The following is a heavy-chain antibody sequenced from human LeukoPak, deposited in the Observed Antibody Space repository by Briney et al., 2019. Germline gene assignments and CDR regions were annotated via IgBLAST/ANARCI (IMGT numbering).Heavy chain of an antibody. CDR2: IYYSGST. Sequence: SETLSLTCTVSGGSISSYYWSWIRQPPGKGLEWIGYIYYSGSTNYNPSLKSRVTISVDTSKNQFSLKLSSVTAADAAVYYCARYYYDSSGYYEDYWGQGTLVTVSS. CDR3: ARYYYDSSGYYEDY. D-gene: IGHD3-22*01. V-gene: IGHV4-59*01. J-gene: IGHJ4*02. CDR1: GGSISSYY.